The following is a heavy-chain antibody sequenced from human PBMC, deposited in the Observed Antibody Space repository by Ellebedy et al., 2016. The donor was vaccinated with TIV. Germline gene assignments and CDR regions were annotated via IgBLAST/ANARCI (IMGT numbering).Heavy chain of an antibody. J-gene: IGHJ5*02. V-gene: IGHV3-48*03. CDR3: ARSYGARTSGP. CDR2: ISGSASVT. Sequence: GESLKISRAVSGFTFSSYEMNWVRQAPGKGLGWVSYISGSASVTAYADSVKGRFTISRDNARTSLYLQMNSLRVDDTAMYYCARSYGARTSGPWGQGTLVTVSS. CDR1: GFTFSSYE. D-gene: IGHD3-16*01.